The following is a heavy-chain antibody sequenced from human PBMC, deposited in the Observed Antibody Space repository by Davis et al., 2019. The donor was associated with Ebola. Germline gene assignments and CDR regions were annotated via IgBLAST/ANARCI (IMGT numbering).Heavy chain of an antibody. J-gene: IGHJ6*03. Sequence: GESLKISCKGSGYSFTSYWIGWVRQMPGKGLEWMGIIYPGDSDTRYSPSFQGQVTISADKSISTAYLQWSSLKASDTAMYYCARHVPYYYGSGKQYYYYYYMDVWGKGTTVTVSS. V-gene: IGHV5-51*01. CDR2: IYPGDSDT. CDR1: GYSFTSYW. D-gene: IGHD3-10*01. CDR3: ARHVPYYYGSGKQYYYYYYMDV.